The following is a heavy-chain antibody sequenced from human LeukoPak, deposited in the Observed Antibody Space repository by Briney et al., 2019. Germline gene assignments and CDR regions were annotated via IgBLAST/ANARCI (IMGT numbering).Heavy chain of an antibody. CDR3: ARNSYSSAFYYMNV. CDR2: INPSGGST. CDR1: GYRFTSYH. Sequence: ASVKVSCKASGYRFTSYHLHWVRQAPGQGLEWMGIINPSGGSTRYVQKFQGRVTMTRDMSTSTVYMELSSLRSEDTALYYCARNSYSSAFYYMNVWGKGTTVTVSS. D-gene: IGHD6-6*01. V-gene: IGHV1-46*01. J-gene: IGHJ6*03.